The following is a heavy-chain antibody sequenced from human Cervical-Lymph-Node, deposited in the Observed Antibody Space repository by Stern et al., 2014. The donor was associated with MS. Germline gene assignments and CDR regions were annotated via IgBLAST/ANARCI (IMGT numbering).Heavy chain of an antibody. Sequence: QVPLLESGGGVVQPGRSLRLSCAASGFTFSRSGLHWVRQAPGQGLEWLVRLWFDGSNKYYADSLQGRFTISRDNSKNTLYLQMNSLRAEDTAVYYCAREGGNTAEYFQHWGQGTLVTVSS. V-gene: IGHV3-33*01. CDR1: GFTFSRSG. CDR2: LWFDGSNK. D-gene: IGHD4-23*01. J-gene: IGHJ1*01. CDR3: AREGGNTAEYFQH.